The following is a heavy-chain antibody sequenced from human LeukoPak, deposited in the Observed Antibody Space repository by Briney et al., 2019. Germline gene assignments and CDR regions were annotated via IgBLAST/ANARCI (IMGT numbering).Heavy chain of an antibody. CDR1: GGSISSYY. CDR3: ARVRDSNAFDI. CDR2: IYYSGST. J-gene: IGHJ3*02. Sequence: SETLSLTCTVSGGSISSYYWSWIRQPPGKGLEWIGSIYYSGSTYNNPSLKSRVTISVDTSKNQFSLKLSSVTAADTAVYYCARVRDSNAFDIWGQGTMVTVSS. D-gene: IGHD2-21*02. V-gene: IGHV4-39*07.